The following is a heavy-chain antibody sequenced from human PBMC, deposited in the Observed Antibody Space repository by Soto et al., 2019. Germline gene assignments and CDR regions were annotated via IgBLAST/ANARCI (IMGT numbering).Heavy chain of an antibody. CDR1: GGSISSSSYY. J-gene: IGHJ4*02. Sequence: PSETLSLTCTVSGGSISSSSYYWGWIRQPPGKGLEWIGSIYYSGSTYYNPSLKSRVTISVDTSKNQFSLKLSSVTAADTAVYYCATPTPASSGWYGRVDYWGQGTLVTVSS. V-gene: IGHV4-39*01. CDR2: IYYSGST. D-gene: IGHD6-19*01. CDR3: ATPTPASSGWYGRVDY.